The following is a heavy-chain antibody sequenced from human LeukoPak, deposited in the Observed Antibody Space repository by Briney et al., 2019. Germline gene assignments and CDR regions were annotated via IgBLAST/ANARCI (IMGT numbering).Heavy chain of an antibody. CDR3: AGDKTTVGWYEFDY. CDR2: ISNDGDT. Sequence: GGSLRLSCAASGFTVSSNYMSWVRQGPGKGLECVSVISNDGDTYYADSVKGRFTISRDTSKNTVSLQMNSLRAEDTAVYCAGDKTTVGWYEFDYWGQRTLVTVSS. J-gene: IGHJ4*02. D-gene: IGHD6-19*01. V-gene: IGHV3-53*01. CDR1: GFTVSSNY.